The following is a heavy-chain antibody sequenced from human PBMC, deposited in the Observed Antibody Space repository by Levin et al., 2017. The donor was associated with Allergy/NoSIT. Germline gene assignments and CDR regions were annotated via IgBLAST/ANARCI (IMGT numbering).Heavy chain of an antibody. CDR3: ARDRRVLLWFGELLKGGYYYYYGMDV. CDR2: MNPNSGNT. CDR1: GYTFTSYD. V-gene: IGHV1-8*01. J-gene: IGHJ6*02. D-gene: IGHD3-10*01. Sequence: ASVKVSCKASGYTFTSYDINWVRQATGQGLEWMGWMNPNSGNTGYAQKFQGRVTMTRNTSISTAYMELSSLRSEDTAVYYCARDRRVLLWFGELLKGGYYYYYGMDVWGQGTTVTVSS.